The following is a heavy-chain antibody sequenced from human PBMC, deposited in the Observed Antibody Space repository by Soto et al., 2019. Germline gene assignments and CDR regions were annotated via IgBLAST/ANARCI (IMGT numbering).Heavy chain of an antibody. Sequence: HVQVVQYGAEVKKPGASVKVSCKTSGYTFASYCISWVRQGPGQWFEWMGWISVYDGNTKYAPKLQGRVTITTDRSTSTAYMELRSQKSDDPAVYYCSRDSPMDYWGQGTLVT. CDR1: GYTFASYC. J-gene: IGHJ4*02. CDR3: SRDSPMDY. CDR2: ISVYDGNT. V-gene: IGHV1-18*04.